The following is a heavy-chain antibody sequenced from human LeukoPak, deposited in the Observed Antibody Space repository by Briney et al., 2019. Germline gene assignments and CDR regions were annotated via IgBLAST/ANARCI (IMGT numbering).Heavy chain of an antibody. Sequence: GESLKISCEGFGYSFTSYWIGWVRQMPGKGLEWMGIIDPDDSDTRYSPSFQGQVTISADKSINTAYLQWSRLKASDTAMFLCARLVGDSDTTRLDYWGQGTLVTVSS. CDR2: IDPDDSDT. V-gene: IGHV5-51*01. J-gene: IGHJ4*02. CDR3: ARLVGDSDTTRLDY. CDR1: GYSFTSYW. D-gene: IGHD3-10*01.